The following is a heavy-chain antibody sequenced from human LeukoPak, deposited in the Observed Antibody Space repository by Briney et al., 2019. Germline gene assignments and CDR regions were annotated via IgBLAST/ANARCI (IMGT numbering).Heavy chain of an antibody. CDR1: GFTGSHNY. D-gene: IGHD4-17*01. Sequence: GGSLRLSCAASGFTGSHNYMSWVRQAPGKGLEWVSATHGSGGTYYADSVRGRFTISRDTSKNTLYLQINSLSVEDTAVYYCIVFGDSNHWGQGTLATVSS. CDR2: THGSGGT. V-gene: IGHV3-53*01. J-gene: IGHJ5*02. CDR3: IVFGDSNH.